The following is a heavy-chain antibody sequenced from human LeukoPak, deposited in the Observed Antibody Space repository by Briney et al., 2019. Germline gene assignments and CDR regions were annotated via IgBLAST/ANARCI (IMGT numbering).Heavy chain of an antibody. Sequence: PSGGFLRLSCAASGFTFSSYEMNWVRQAPGKGLEWVSYISSSGSTIYYADSVKGRFTISRDNAKNSLYLQMNSLRAEDTAVYYCASGPIRYSYGGPYYFDYWGQGTLVTVSS. D-gene: IGHD5-18*01. V-gene: IGHV3-48*03. CDR2: ISSSGSTI. CDR3: ASGPIRYSYGGPYYFDY. CDR1: GFTFSSYE. J-gene: IGHJ4*02.